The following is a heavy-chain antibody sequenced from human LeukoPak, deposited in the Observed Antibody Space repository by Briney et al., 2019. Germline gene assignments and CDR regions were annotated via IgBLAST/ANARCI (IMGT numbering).Heavy chain of an antibody. Sequence: GGSLRLSCAASGFTFSTYNMNWVRQAPGKGLEWVSYISSSSGTIYYADSVKGRFTISRDNAKNSLYLQMNSLRAEDTSVYYCAALYCSSTSCNGDFDYWGQGTLVTVSS. J-gene: IGHJ4*02. CDR3: AALYCSSTSCNGDFDY. CDR2: ISSSSGTI. V-gene: IGHV3-48*01. D-gene: IGHD2-2*01. CDR1: GFTFSTYN.